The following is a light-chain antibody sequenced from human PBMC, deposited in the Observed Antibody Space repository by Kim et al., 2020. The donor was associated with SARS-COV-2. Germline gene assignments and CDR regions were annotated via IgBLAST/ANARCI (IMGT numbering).Light chain of an antibody. V-gene: IGKV4-1*01. CDR1: QSVLYSSNNKNY. CDR3: QQYYSTPIT. J-gene: IGKJ5*01. CDR2: WAS. Sequence: ATINCKSSQSVLYSSNNKNYLAWYQQKPGQSPKLLIYWASTRESGVPDRFSGSGSGTDFTLTTSSLQAEDVAVYYCQQYYSTPITFGQGTRLEIK.